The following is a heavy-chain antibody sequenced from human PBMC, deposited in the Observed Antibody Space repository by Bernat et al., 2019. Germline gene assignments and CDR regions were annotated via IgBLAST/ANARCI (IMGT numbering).Heavy chain of an antibody. CDR1: GFTFTNAW. CDR3: AREGVTGTHCDY. V-gene: IGHV3-15*01. Sequence: EVQLVESGGGLVKPGGSLRLSCAASGFTFTNAWMSWVRQAPGKGLEWVGRIKTKTDGATTDYVAPVKGRFTISRDDSENTLYLQMNSLKTEDTAVYEWAREGVTGTHCDYGGRGTRVTV. D-gene: IGHD1-20*01. J-gene: IGHJ4*02. CDR2: IKTKTDGATT.